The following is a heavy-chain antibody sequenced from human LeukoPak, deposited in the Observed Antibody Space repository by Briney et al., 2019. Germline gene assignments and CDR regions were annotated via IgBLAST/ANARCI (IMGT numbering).Heavy chain of an antibody. Sequence: GGSLRLSCAASGFTFSSYAMSWVRQAPGKGLEWVSAISGSGGSTYYADSVKGRFTISRDNSENTLYLQMNSLRAEDTAVYYCAKDSLLWFGESTTFDYWGQGTLVTVSS. CDR2: ISGSGGST. CDR3: AKDSLLWFGESTTFDY. J-gene: IGHJ4*02. CDR1: GFTFSSYA. V-gene: IGHV3-23*01. D-gene: IGHD3-10*01.